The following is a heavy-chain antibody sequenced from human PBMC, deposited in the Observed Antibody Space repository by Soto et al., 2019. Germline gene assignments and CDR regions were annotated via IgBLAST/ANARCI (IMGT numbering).Heavy chain of an antibody. Sequence: GGSLRLSCAASGFTFSSYSMNWVRQAPGKGLEWVSSISSSSSYIYYADSVKGRFTISRDNAKNSLYLQMNSLRAEDTAVYYCARDLTTGTRYFDYWGQGTRVTVSS. V-gene: IGHV3-21*01. CDR1: GFTFSSYS. CDR3: ARDLTTGTRYFDY. J-gene: IGHJ4*02. D-gene: IGHD6-13*01. CDR2: ISSSSSYI.